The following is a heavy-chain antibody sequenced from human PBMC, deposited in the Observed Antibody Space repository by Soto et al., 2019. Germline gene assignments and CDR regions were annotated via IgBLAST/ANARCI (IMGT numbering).Heavy chain of an antibody. J-gene: IGHJ6*02. D-gene: IGHD3-22*01. Sequence: GGSXRLSCVASGFIFSNCGMHWVRQAPGMGLVWVSHINSDGSSTNYADSVKGRSTISRDNAKNTLYLQINSLRAEDTAVNYCVRAIGQSGMDLWGRGTTVTGSS. CDR3: VRAIGQSGMDL. CDR2: INSDGSST. V-gene: IGHV3-74*01. CDR1: GFIFSNCG.